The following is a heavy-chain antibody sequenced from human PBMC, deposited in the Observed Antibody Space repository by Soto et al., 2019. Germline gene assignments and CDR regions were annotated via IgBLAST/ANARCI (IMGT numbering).Heavy chain of an antibody. J-gene: IGHJ4*02. V-gene: IGHV3-9*01. CDR3: VGGSWFD. CDR2: ISWNGGFK. Sequence: VHLVESGGDQVQPGMSLTLSCVGSGYNFEDFSMHWVRQPPGKGLEWVSGISWNGGFKDYADSVKGRFTISRDNARNSLYLQMNSLRLEDTALYFCVGGSWFDWGQGTQVTVSS. CDR1: GYNFEDFS. D-gene: IGHD2-15*01.